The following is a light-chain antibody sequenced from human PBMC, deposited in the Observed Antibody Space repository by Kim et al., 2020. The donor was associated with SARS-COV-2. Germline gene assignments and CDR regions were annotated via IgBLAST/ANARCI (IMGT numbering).Light chain of an antibody. CDR3: QVWDGNSYHVV. V-gene: IGLV3-21*02. J-gene: IGLJ2*01. CDR1: GVGRRS. Sequence: GEAGSVSGGGSGVGRRSVQWYQRKPGGGPVLVMYDGGDRPSGIPERFSGSSCGNTATLTIGRVEAGDEADYFCQVWDGNSYHVVFGGGTQLTVL. CDR2: DGG.